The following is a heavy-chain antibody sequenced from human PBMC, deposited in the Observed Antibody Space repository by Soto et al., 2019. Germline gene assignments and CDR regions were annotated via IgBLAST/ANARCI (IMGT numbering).Heavy chain of an antibody. CDR1: GYTFTSYG. D-gene: IGHD6-6*01. CDR2: ISAYNGNT. J-gene: IGHJ6*02. Sequence: QVQLVQSGAEVKKPGASVKVSCKASGYTFTSYGISWVRQAPGQGLEWMGWISAYNGNTNYAQKLQGRVTMTTDTSTSTDYKDMRSISSDDTAVYYCAIVKCTPPYYYYGMDVWGQGTTVTVSS. CDR3: AIVKCTPPYYYYGMDV. V-gene: IGHV1-18*01.